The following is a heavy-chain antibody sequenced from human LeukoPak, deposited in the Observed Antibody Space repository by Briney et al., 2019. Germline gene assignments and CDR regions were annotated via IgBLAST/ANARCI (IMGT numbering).Heavy chain of an antibody. CDR3: AAEAAYYYDSRDALDV. V-gene: IGHV1-58*01. J-gene: IGHJ3*01. Sequence: GASVKVSCKASGFTFTSSAVQWVRQARGQRLEWIGWIVVGSGNTNYAQKFQERVTITRDMSTSLVYMELSSLRFEDTAVYYCAAEAAYYYDSRDALDVWGQGTMVTVSS. CDR2: IVVGSGNT. CDR1: GFTFTSSA. D-gene: IGHD3-22*01.